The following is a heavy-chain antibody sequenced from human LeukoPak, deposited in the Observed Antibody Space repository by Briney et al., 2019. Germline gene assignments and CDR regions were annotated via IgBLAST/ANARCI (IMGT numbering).Heavy chain of an antibody. CDR1: GDSISSGSYY. CDR2: IYASGST. CDR3: ARSGYFYAYSHYMDF. D-gene: IGHD5-18*01. Sequence: PSQTLSLTCTVSGDSISSGSYYWSWLRQPAGKGLEWIGRIYASGSTNYNLSLKRRFTISVDTSKNQFSLRLSSVTAADTAVYYCARSGYFYAYSHYMDFWGKGTTVTISS. J-gene: IGHJ6*03. V-gene: IGHV4-61*02.